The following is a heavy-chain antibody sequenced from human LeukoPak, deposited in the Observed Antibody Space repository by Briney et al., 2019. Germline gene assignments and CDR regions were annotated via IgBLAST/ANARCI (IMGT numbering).Heavy chain of an antibody. V-gene: IGHV3-30*04. Sequence: PGRSLRLSCAVSGFTFTSYAIHWVRQAPGKGLEWVAVTSHDGSYKYYADSVKGRFTISRDNSKNTLYLQMNSLRAEDTAVYYCAKPSRQQLIGAPFDYWGQGTLVTVSS. D-gene: IGHD6-13*01. CDR3: AKPSRQQLIGAPFDY. CDR1: GFTFTSYA. CDR2: TSHDGSYK. J-gene: IGHJ4*02.